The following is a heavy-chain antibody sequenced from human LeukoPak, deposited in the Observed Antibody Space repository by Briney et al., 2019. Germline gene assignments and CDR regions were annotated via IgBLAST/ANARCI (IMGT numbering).Heavy chain of an antibody. CDR1: GGSISSYY. D-gene: IGHD6-13*01. CDR2: TYYSGST. J-gene: IGHJ5*02. CDR3: ARDVPNFTASSSWPNWFDP. V-gene: IGHV4-59*01. Sequence: SETLSLTCTVSGGSISSYYWSWIRQPPGKGLEWIGYTYYSGSTNYNPSLKSRVTISVDTSKNQFSLKLSSVTAADTAVYYCARDVPNFTASSSWPNWFDPWGQGTLVTVSS.